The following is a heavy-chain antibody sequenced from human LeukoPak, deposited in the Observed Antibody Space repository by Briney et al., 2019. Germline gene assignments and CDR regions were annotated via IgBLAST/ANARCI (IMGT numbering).Heavy chain of an antibody. CDR3: ARDLRRRYCSSTSCPNDAFDI. CDR2: IIPIFGTA. D-gene: IGHD2-2*01. CDR1: GGTFSSYA. Sequence: GASVKVSCKASGGTFSSYAISWVRQAPGQGLEWMGGIIPIFGTANYAQKFQGRVTITTDESTSTAYMELSSLRSEDTAVYYCARDLRRRYCSSTSCPNDAFDIWGQGTMVTVSS. V-gene: IGHV1-69*05. J-gene: IGHJ3*02.